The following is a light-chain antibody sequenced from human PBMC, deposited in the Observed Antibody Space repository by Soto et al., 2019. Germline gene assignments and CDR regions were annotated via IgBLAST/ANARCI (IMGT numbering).Light chain of an antibody. CDR3: QAWDSSTYVV. Sequence: SYELTQPPSVSVSPGQTASITCSGDKLGDKYACWYQQKPGQSPVLVIYQVSKRPSGIPERFSGSNSGNTATLTISGTQSMDEADDYCQAWDSSTYVVFGGGTKLTVL. J-gene: IGLJ2*01. CDR1: KLGDKY. CDR2: QVS. V-gene: IGLV3-1*01.